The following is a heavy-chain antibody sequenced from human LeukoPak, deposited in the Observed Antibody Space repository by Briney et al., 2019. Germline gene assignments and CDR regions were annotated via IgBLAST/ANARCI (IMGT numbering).Heavy chain of an antibody. D-gene: IGHD3-22*01. CDR1: GFTFDDYA. V-gene: IGHV3-9*01. CDR2: ISWNSGSI. CDR3: AKGDNYYDALDY. Sequence: GGSLRLSCAASGFTFDDYAMHWVRQAPGKGLEWVSGISWNSGSIGYADSVKGRFTISRDNAKNSLYLQMNSLRAEDTASYYCAKGDNYYDALDYWGQGTLVTVSS. J-gene: IGHJ4*02.